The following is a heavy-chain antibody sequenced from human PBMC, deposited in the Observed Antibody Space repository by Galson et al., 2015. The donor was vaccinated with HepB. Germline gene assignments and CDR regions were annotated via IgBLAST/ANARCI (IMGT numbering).Heavy chain of an antibody. Sequence: SLRLSCATSGFSFDEYAMHWVRQAPGKGLEWVSSISWNGGDITYAGSVKGRCTLSRDNAKNFVFLQMNSLRDEDTAFYYCAKDRGLRDYDSLDYWGQGTLVTVSS. J-gene: IGHJ4*02. CDR2: ISWNGGDI. CDR1: GFSFDEYA. CDR3: AKDRGLRDYDSLDY. V-gene: IGHV3-9*01. D-gene: IGHD3-22*01.